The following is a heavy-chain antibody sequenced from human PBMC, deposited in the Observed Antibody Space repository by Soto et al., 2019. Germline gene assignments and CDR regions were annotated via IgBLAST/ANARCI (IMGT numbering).Heavy chain of an antibody. J-gene: IGHJ3*02. CDR1: GFTFDDYD. CDR2: ISWNSGSI. CDR3: AKEDPLLLAFDI. Sequence: EVQLVESGGGLVQPGRSLRLSCAASGFTFDDYDMHWVRQAPGKCLEWVSGISWNSGSIGYADSVKGRFTISRDNAKHSLYLQMNSLRAEDTALYYCAKEDPLLLAFDIWGQGTMVTVSS. V-gene: IGHV3-9*01. D-gene: IGHD1-26*01.